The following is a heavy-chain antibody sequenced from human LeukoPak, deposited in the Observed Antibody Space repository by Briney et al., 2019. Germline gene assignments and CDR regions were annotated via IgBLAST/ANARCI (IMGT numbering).Heavy chain of an antibody. CDR3: ARGGITGTTYFDY. V-gene: IGHV1-69*04. J-gene: IGHJ4*02. Sequence: GASVKVSCKASGGTFSSYAISWVRQAPGQGLEWMGRIIPILGIANYAQKFQGGVTITADKSTSTAYMELSSLRSEDTAVYYCARGGITGTTYFDYWGQGTLVTVSS. CDR1: GGTFSSYA. D-gene: IGHD1-20*01. CDR2: IIPILGIA.